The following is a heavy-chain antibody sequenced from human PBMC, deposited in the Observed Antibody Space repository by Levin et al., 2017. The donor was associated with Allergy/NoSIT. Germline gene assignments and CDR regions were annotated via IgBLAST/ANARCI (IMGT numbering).Heavy chain of an antibody. D-gene: IGHD6-19*01. CDR1: GFTFSTYG. V-gene: IGHV3-33*01. CDR2: IRYDGINE. Sequence: QAGGSLRLSCAASGFTFSTYGIHWVRQAPGKGLEWVAVIRYDGINEYYADSVKGRFTISRDNSKNTLSLQMNSLRAEDTAVYYCARDGIHSSGRGNYAFDIWGQGTTVTVSS. CDR3: ARDGIHSSGRGNYAFDI. J-gene: IGHJ3*02.